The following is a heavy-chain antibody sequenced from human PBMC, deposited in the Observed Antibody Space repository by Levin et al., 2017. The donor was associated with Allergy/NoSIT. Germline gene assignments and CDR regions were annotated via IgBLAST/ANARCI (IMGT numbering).Heavy chain of an antibody. CDR1: GGSFSGYY. J-gene: IGHJ5*02. D-gene: IGHD3-16*02. CDR3: ARVRQRRRLRLGELSLYPWFDP. V-gene: IGHV4-34*01. Sequence: GSLRLSCAVYGGSFSGYYWSWIRQPPGKGLEWIGEINHSGSTNYNPSLKSRVTISVDTSKNQFSLKLSSVTAADTAVYYCARVRQRRRLRLGELSLYPWFDPWGQGTLVTVSS. CDR2: INHSGST.